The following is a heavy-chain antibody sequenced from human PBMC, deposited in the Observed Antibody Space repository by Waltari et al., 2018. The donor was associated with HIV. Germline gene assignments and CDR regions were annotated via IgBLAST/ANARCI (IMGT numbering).Heavy chain of an antibody. CDR3: VRDLAWRAFDV. J-gene: IGHJ3*01. V-gene: IGHV3-49*04. CDR1: GFTFGDSA. Sequence: QLVESGGALIQPGRSLRLSCTASGFTFGDSAMNWVRQAPGKGREWVGFSRSKTSGETREYAASVKGRFSISRDDSKGMVYLQMNSLRADDTALYYCVRDLAWRAFDVWGQGTMVTVSS. D-gene: IGHD3-3*01. CDR2: SRSKTSGETR.